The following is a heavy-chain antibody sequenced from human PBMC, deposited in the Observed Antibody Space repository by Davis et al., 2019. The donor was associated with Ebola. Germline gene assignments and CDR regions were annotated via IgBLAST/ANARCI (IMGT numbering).Heavy chain of an antibody. CDR1: GFSFSAYW. CDR3: AKGGLYGSGTYSTYGMDV. D-gene: IGHD3-10*01. V-gene: IGHV3-23*01. Sequence: GGSLRLSCAASGFSFSAYWMHWVRQAPGKGLEWVSAISGSGGSTYYADSVKGRFTISRDNSKNTLYLQMNSLRAEDTAVYYCAKGGLYGSGTYSTYGMDVWGQGTTVTVSS. CDR2: ISGSGGST. J-gene: IGHJ6*02.